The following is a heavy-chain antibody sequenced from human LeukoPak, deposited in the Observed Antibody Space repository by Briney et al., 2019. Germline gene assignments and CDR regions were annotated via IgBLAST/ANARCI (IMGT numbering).Heavy chain of an antibody. Sequence: GGSLRLSCAASGFTFSSYAMSWVRQAPGKGLEWVSAISGSGGSTYYADSVKGRFTISRDNSKNTLYLQMNSLRAEDTAVYYCAKAAGIEVAGWNAFDIWGQGTMVTVSS. CDR3: AKAAGIEVAGWNAFDI. V-gene: IGHV3-23*01. CDR1: GFTFSSYA. J-gene: IGHJ3*02. D-gene: IGHD6-19*01. CDR2: ISGSGGST.